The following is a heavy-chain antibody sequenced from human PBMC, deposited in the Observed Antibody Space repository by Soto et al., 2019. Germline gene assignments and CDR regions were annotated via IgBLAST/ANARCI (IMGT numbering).Heavy chain of an antibody. CDR2: INHSGST. D-gene: IGHD3-9*01. Sequence: ASETLSLTCAVYGGSFSGYYWTWIRQPPGTGLEWIGEINHSGSTNYNPSLKSRVTISVDTSKNQFSLKLTSVTAADTAVYYCACGDITDLFSYRGRGSPVPGSS. V-gene: IGHV4-34*01. CDR1: GGSFSGYY. CDR3: ACGDITDLFSY. J-gene: IGHJ4*01.